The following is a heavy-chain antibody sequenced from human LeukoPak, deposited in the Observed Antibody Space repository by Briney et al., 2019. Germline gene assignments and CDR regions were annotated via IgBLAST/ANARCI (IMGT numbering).Heavy chain of an antibody. CDR1: GFTFSAYS. J-gene: IGHJ4*02. CDR3: TTLWFGELFSPLDY. D-gene: IGHD3-10*01. Sequence: QSGGSLRLSCAASGFTFSAYSMNWVRQAPGKGLEWLSYISSSSATIYYADSVMGRFTISRDNAKNSLYLQINSLRAEDTAVYYCTTLWFGELFSPLDYWGQGTLVTVSS. CDR2: ISSSSATI. V-gene: IGHV3-48*01.